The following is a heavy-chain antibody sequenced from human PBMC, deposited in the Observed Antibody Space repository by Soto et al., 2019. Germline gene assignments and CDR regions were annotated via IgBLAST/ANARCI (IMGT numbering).Heavy chain of an antibody. CDR1: GYTFTSYG. D-gene: IGHD1-1*01. J-gene: IGHJ4*02. Sequence: QVHLVQSGAEVKKPGASVKVSCKASGYTFTSYGITWMRQAPGQGLEWMGWISAHNGNTDYAHKLQGRVIVTRDTSTSTAYMELRSLRSDDTAVYYCARGRYGDCWGQGALVTVSS. V-gene: IGHV1-18*01. CDR3: ARGRYGDC. CDR2: ISAHNGNT.